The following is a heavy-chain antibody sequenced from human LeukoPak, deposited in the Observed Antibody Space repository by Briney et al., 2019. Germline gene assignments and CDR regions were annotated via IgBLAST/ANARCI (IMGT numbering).Heavy chain of an antibody. Sequence: ASLKVSCKASGYTFTGYYMHWVRQAPGQGLEWMGWINPNSGGTNYAQKFQGRVTMTRDTSISTAYMELSRLRSDDTAVYYCARGQGFLEWLLAFDIWGQGTMVTVSS. D-gene: IGHD3-3*01. V-gene: IGHV1-2*02. J-gene: IGHJ3*02. CDR3: ARGQGFLEWLLAFDI. CDR1: GYTFTGYY. CDR2: INPNSGGT.